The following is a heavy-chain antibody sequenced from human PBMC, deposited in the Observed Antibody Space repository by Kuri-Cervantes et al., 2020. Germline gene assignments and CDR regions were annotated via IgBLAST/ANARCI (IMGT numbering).Heavy chain of an antibody. CDR2: ISSSSSYI. D-gene: IGHD1-26*01. V-gene: IGHV3-21*01. Sequence: GGSLRLSCAASGFTFSSYSMNWVRQAPGKGLEWVSSISSSSSYIYYADSVKGRFTISRDNSKDTLYLQMNSLRAEDTAVYYCARSGSYYPTIDYWGQGTLVTVSS. J-gene: IGHJ4*02. CDR1: GFTFSSYS. CDR3: ARSGSYYPTIDY.